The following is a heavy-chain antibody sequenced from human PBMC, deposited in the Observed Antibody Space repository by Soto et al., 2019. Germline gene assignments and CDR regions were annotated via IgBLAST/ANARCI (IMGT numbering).Heavy chain of an antibody. CDR3: ARDEIVVVPAAKGYYYYMDV. D-gene: IGHD2-2*01. V-gene: IGHV3-74*01. Sequence: GGSLRLSCAASGFTFSSYWMHWVRQAPGKGLVWVSRINSDGSSTSYADSVKGRFTISRDNAKNTLYLQMNGLRAEDTAVYYCARDEIVVVPAAKGYYYYMDVWGKGTTVTVSS. CDR1: GFTFSSYW. CDR2: INSDGSST. J-gene: IGHJ6*03.